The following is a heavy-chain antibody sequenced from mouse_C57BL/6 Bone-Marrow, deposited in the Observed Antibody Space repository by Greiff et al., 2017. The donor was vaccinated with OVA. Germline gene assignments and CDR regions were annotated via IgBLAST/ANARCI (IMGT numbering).Heavy chain of an antibody. CDR3: ARSYGKDFDV. V-gene: IGHV5-17*01. CDR1: GFTFSDYG. Sequence: EVKLVESGGGLVKPGGSLKLSCAASGFTFSDYGMHWVRQAPEKGLEWVAYISSGSSTIYYADTVKGRFTISRDNVKNTLFLQMTSLRSEDTAMYYCARSYGKDFDVWGTGTTVTVSS. D-gene: IGHD1-1*01. J-gene: IGHJ1*03. CDR2: ISSGSSTI.